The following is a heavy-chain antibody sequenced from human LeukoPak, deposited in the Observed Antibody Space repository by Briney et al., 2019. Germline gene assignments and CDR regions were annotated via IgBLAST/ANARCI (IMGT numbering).Heavy chain of an antibody. J-gene: IGHJ3*02. Sequence: GGSLRLSCAASGFTFSSYGMHWVRQAPGKGLEWVSAISGSGGSTYYADSVKGRFTISRDNSKNTLYLQMNSLRAEDTAVYYCAKDLLTMIVVVITPDAFDIWGQGTMVTVSS. V-gene: IGHV3-23*01. CDR3: AKDLLTMIVVVITPDAFDI. CDR1: GFTFSSYG. CDR2: ISGSGGST. D-gene: IGHD3-22*01.